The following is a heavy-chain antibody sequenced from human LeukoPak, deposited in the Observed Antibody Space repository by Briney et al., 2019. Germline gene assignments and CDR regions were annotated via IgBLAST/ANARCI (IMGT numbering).Heavy chain of an antibody. Sequence: PSETLSLTCTVSGGSISSYYWSWIRQPPGKGLEWIGYIYYSGSTNYNPSLKSRVIISVDTSKNQFSLKLSSVTAADTAVYYCARGEDSSGYYYSWFDPWGQGTLVTVSS. CDR2: IYYSGST. CDR3: ARGEDSSGYYYSWFDP. J-gene: IGHJ5*02. CDR1: GGSISSYY. D-gene: IGHD3-22*01. V-gene: IGHV4-59*01.